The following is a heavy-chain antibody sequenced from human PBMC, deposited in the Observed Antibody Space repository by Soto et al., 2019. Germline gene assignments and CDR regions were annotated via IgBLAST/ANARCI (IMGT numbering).Heavy chain of an antibody. D-gene: IGHD2-15*01. CDR2: ISAYNGNT. V-gene: IGHV1-18*01. J-gene: IGHJ3*02. Sequence: QVQLVQSGAEVKKPGASVKVSCKASGYTFTSYGISWVRQAPGQGLEWMGWISAYNGNTNYAQKLQGRVTMTTDTSTSTAYMELRSLRSDDTAVYYCARVRGYCSGGSCSPPGAFDIWGQGTMVTVSS. CDR3: ARVRGYCSGGSCSPPGAFDI. CDR1: GYTFTSYG.